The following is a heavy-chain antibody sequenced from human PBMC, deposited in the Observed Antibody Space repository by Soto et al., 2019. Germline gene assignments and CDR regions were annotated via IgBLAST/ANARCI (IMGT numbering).Heavy chain of an antibody. CDR1: GGSFSGYY. J-gene: IGHJ4*02. V-gene: IGHV4-34*01. Sequence: PSETPSLTCAVYGGSFSGYYWSWIRQPPGKGLEWIGEINHSGSTNCNPSLKSRVTISVDTSKNQFSLKLSSVTAADTAVYYCARLPPSGSYADYWGQGTPVTVSS. CDR2: INHSGST. D-gene: IGHD1-26*01. CDR3: ARLPPSGSYADY.